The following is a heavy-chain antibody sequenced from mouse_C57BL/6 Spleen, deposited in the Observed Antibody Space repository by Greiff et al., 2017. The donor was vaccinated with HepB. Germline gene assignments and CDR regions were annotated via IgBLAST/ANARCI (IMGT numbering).Heavy chain of an antibody. V-gene: IGHV1-5*01. D-gene: IGHD1-1*01. CDR3: TITTVVAGAMDY. CDR2: IYPGNSDT. J-gene: IGHJ4*01. CDR1: GYTFTSYW. Sequence: EVQLQQSGTVLARPGASVKMSCKTSGYTFTSYWMHWVKQRPGQGLEWIGAIYPGNSDTSYNQKFKGKAKLTAVTSASTAYMELSSLTNEDSAVYYCTITTVVAGAMDYWGQGTSVTVSS.